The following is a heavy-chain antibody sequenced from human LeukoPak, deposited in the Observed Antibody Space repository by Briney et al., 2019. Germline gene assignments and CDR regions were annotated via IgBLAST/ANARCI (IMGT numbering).Heavy chain of an antibody. V-gene: IGHV3-23*01. CDR3: AKAQKYTSDLDY. CDR1: GFTFSSHA. Sequence: GGSLRLSCAASGFTFSSHAMSWVRQAPGKGLEWVSGISGSGDYTCYADSVKGRFTISRDNSKNTVYLQMNSPRAEDTALYYCAKAQKYTSDLDYWGQGILLTVSS. CDR2: ISGSGDYT. J-gene: IGHJ4*02. D-gene: IGHD6-19*01.